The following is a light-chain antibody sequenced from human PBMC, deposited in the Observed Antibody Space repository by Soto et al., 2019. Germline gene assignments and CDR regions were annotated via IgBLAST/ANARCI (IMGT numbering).Light chain of an antibody. CDR3: QQSYSTPPT. CDR2: TAS. CDR1: QSISSY. Sequence: DIQMTQSPSSLSASVGDRVTITCRASQSISSYLNWYQQKPGKAPKLLIYTASSSQSGVPSRFSGSGSGTDLTLTISSLQPEDFATYYCQQSYSTPPTFGQGTKLEIK. J-gene: IGKJ2*01. V-gene: IGKV1-39*01.